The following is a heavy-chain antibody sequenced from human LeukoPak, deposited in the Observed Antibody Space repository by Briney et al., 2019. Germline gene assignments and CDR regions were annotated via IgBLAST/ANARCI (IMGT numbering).Heavy chain of an antibody. CDR2: ISYDGSNE. CDR3: AKEFNRGLPDY. Sequence: GGSLRPPCPASGFTFSTYGMHWARKAPGKGLEWVAVISYDGSNEYYADSVKGRFTISRDNSKNTLYLQMSSLRAEDTAVYYCAKEFNRGLPDYWGQGTLVTVPS. J-gene: IGHJ4*02. CDR1: GFTFSTYG. V-gene: IGHV3-30*18. D-gene: IGHD2-21*01.